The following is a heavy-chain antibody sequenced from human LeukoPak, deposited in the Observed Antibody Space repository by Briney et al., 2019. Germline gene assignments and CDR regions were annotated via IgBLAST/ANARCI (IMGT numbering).Heavy chain of an antibody. CDR3: ARDRVGSGWPRPFYFEF. D-gene: IGHD6-19*01. V-gene: IGHV1-2*02. J-gene: IGHJ4*02. Sequence: ASVKVSCKPSGYTFTGYYLHWVRQAPGQALEWMGWINPNTCATIYAQKFQGRVTMSRETSRSTAYMDLSYLRSDDTAVYFCARDRVGSGWPRPFYFEFWGQGTLVTVSS. CDR2: INPNTCAT. CDR1: GYTFTGYY.